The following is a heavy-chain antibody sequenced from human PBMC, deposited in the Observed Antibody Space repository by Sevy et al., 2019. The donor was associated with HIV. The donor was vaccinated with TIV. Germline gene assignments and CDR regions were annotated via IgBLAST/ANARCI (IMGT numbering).Heavy chain of an antibody. V-gene: IGHV1-46*01. CDR1: GYTFTSYY. CDR3: ARANTMVRGVRGYYYYGMDV. Sequence: ASVKVSCKASGYTFTSYYMHWVRQAPGQGLEWMGIINPSGGSTSYAQKFQGRVTMTRDTSTSTVYMELSSLRSVDTAVYYCARANTMVRGVRGYYYYGMDVWGQGTTVTVSS. D-gene: IGHD3-10*01. CDR2: INPSGGST. J-gene: IGHJ6*02.